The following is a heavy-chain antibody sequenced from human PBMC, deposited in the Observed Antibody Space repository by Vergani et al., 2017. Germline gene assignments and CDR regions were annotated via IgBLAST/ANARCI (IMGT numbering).Heavy chain of an antibody. J-gene: IGHJ6*04. CDR3: ARGPYYYGSGSYLPLDV. CDR1: GFTFSSYA. D-gene: IGHD3-10*01. Sequence: QVQLVESGGGVVQPGRSLRLSCAASGFTFSSYAMHWVRQAPGKGLEWVAVISYDGSNKYYADSVKGRFTISRDNSKNTRYLQMNSLRAEDTAVYYCARGPYYYGSGSYLPLDVWGKGTTVTVSS. V-gene: IGHV3-30-3*01. CDR2: ISYDGSNK.